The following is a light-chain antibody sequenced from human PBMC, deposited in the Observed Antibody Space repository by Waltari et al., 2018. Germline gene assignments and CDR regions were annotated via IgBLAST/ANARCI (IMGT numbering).Light chain of an antibody. CDR1: SSDVGGSNY. CDR3: SSFAGSSTL. CDR2: EGT. V-gene: IGLV2-23*01. Sequence: QSALTQPASVSGSPGQSITISCTGTSSDVGGSNYVSWYQQYPGKAPKLMIYEGTERPSGVSNRFSGSKSGNTASLTISGLQAEDEADYYCSSFAGSSTLFGGGTKLTVL. J-gene: IGLJ2*01.